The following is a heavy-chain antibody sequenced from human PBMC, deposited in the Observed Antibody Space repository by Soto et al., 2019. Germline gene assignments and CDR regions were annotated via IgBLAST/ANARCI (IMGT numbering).Heavy chain of an antibody. Sequence: GGSLRLSCAASGFTVSTKYMSWVRQAPGKGLEWVSVIYSGGSTFYADSVRGRFTISRDNSKNTVNLQMNSLRAEDTAVYYCARDPWAADYWGEGTLVTVSS. J-gene: IGHJ4*02. CDR1: GFTVSTKY. V-gene: IGHV3-66*01. CDR3: ARDPWAADY. D-gene: IGHD3-16*01. CDR2: IYSGGST.